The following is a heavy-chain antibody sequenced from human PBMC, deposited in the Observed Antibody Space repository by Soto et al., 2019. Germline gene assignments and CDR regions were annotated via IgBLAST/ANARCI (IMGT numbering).Heavy chain of an antibody. CDR3: ARTLGYCSGGSCYIDY. Sequence: EVQLVESGGGLVQPGGSLRLSCAASGFTFSSYSMNWVRQAPGKGLEWVSSISSSSSYIYYADSVKGRFTISRDNAKNSLYLQMNSLRAEDTAVYYCARTLGYCSGGSCYIDYWGQGTLVTVSS. D-gene: IGHD2-15*01. V-gene: IGHV3-21*01. J-gene: IGHJ4*02. CDR1: GFTFSSYS. CDR2: ISSSSSYI.